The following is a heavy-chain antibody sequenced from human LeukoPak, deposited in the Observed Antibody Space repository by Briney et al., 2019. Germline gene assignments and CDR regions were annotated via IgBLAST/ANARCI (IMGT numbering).Heavy chain of an antibody. CDR3: ARSRNFLGDANFDY. J-gene: IGHJ4*02. V-gene: IGHV1-46*01. Sequence: ASVKVSCKASGGTFSSYAISWVRQAPGQGLEWMGIINPSGGSTSYAQKFQGRVTMTRDTSTSTVYMELSSLRSEDTAVYYCARSRNFLGDANFDYWGQGTLVTVSS. CDR1: GGTFSSYA. D-gene: IGHD3-10*01. CDR2: INPSGGST.